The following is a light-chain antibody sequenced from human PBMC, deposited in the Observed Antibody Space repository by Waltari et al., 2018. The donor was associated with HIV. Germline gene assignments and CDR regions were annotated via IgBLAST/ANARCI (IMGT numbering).Light chain of an antibody. J-gene: IGLJ1*01. Sequence: QSVLTQQPSASETPGQRVTISCSGSSANIGSNYVYWYQHLPGSAPNLLIYRNKQRPSVVPDRSSGSKSATSASPAISALRSEDEADYYCAAWGDSLTSFVFGTGTKVTVL. CDR3: AAWGDSLTSFV. CDR1: SANIGSNY. CDR2: RNK. V-gene: IGLV1-47*01.